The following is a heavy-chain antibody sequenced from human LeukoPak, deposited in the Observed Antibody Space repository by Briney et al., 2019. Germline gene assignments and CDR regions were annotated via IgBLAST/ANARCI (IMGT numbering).Heavy chain of an antibody. D-gene: IGHD6-25*01. CDR3: ATPSSAARGYYFDY. Sequence: ASVKVSCKVSGYTLTELSMHWVRQVPGKGLEWMGGFDPEDGETIYAQKFQGRVTMTEDTSTDTAYMELSSLRSEDTAVYYCATPSSAARGYYFDYWGQGTLVTVSS. CDR1: GYTLTELS. J-gene: IGHJ4*02. CDR2: FDPEDGET. V-gene: IGHV1-24*01.